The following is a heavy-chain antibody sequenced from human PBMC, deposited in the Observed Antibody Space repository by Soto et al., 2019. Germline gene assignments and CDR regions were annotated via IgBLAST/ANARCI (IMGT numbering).Heavy chain of an antibody. CDR3: ARAGIRPGYYGSAAFDI. CDR2: INHSGST. CDR1: GGSFSGYY. V-gene: IGHV4-34*01. Sequence: QVQLQQWGAGLLKPSETLSLTCAVYGGSFSGYYWSWIRQPPGKGLEWIGEINHSGSTNYNPSLKSRVTISVDTSKNQFSLKLSSVTAADTAVYYCARAGIRPGYYGSAAFDIWGQGTMVTVSS. J-gene: IGHJ3*02. D-gene: IGHD3-9*01.